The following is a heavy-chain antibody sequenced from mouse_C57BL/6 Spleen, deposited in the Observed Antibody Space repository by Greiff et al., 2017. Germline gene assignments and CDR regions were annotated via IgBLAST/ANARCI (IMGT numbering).Heavy chain of an antibody. CDR3: ARSDSLEQRDAMDY. Sequence: QVQLQQPGAELVKPGASVKLSCKASGYTFTSYWMHWVKQRPGRGLEWIGRIAPNSGGTKYNEKFKSKATLTVDKPSSTAYMQLSSLTSEDSAVYYCARSDSLEQRDAMDYWGQGTSVTVSS. V-gene: IGHV1-72*01. J-gene: IGHJ4*01. CDR1: GYTFTSYW. CDR2: IAPNSGGT.